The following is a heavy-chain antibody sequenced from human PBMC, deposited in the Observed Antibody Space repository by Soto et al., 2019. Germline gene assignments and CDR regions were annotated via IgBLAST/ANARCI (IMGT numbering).Heavy chain of an antibody. CDR1: GGSISSSNW. CDR2: IYHSGST. J-gene: IGHJ6*02. V-gene: IGHV4-4*02. Sequence: QVQLQESGPGLVKPSGTLSLTCAVSGGSISSSNWWSWVRQPPGKGLEWIWEIYHSGSTNYNPSLKSRVNISVDKSKNQFSLKLSSVTAADTAVYYCATLVGATTLSSATPPADGMDVWGQGTTVTVSS. D-gene: IGHD1-26*01. CDR3: ATLVGATTLSSATPPADGMDV.